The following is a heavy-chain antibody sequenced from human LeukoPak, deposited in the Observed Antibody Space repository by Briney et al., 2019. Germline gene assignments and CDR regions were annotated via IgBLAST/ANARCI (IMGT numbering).Heavy chain of an antibody. CDR2: IYTSGST. CDR3: VRSIASSFYYMDV. D-gene: IGHD2-15*01. CDR1: GGSISSGSYY. Sequence: SETLSLTCTVSGGSISSGSYYWSWIRQPAGKGLEWIGRIYTSGSTNYNPSLKSRVTISVDTSKNQFSLKLSSVTAADTAVYYCVRSIASSFYYMDVWGKGTTVTVSS. V-gene: IGHV4-61*02. J-gene: IGHJ6*03.